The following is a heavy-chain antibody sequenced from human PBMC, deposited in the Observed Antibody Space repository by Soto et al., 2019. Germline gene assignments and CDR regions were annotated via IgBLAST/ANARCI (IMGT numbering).Heavy chain of an antibody. Sequence: QVQLVESGGGVVQPGRSLRLSCAASGFNFSSYVMHWVRQAPGKGLEWVAVIWYDGGNKYYADSVKGRFTISRDNSKNTLYLQMNSVSAEDTAVYYCARDGQWLPRDGLRSSYYFDYWGQGTLVTVSS. CDR1: GFNFSSYV. V-gene: IGHV3-33*01. CDR3: ARDGQWLPRDGLRSSYYFDY. D-gene: IGHD6-19*01. CDR2: IWYDGGNK. J-gene: IGHJ4*02.